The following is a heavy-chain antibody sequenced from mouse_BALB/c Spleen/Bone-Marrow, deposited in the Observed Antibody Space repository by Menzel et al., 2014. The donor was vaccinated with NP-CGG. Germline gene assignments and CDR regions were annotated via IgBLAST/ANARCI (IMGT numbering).Heavy chain of an antibody. Sequence: VHLVESGPAFIKPSQSLSLTCIVSGFSITSSSYCWHWIRQPPGKGLEWMGRICYEGSIYYSPSIRSRSTISRDTSLNKFFTQLSSVTNEDTAMYYCSRENPNSYFDYWGQGTTLTVSS. CDR2: ICYEGSI. CDR1: GFSITSSSYC. CDR3: SRENPNSYFDY. D-gene: IGHD4-1*01. V-gene: IGHV12-1-1*01. J-gene: IGHJ2*01.